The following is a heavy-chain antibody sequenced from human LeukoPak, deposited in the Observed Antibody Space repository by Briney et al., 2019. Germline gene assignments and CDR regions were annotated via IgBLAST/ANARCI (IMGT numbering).Heavy chain of an antibody. J-gene: IGHJ4*02. CDR1: GGSFSGYY. Sequence: PSETLSLTCAVYGGSFSGYYWSWIRQPPGKGLEWIGEINHSGSTNYNPSLKSRVTISVDTSKNQFSLKLSSVTAADTAVYYCARRDEYSSSSDYWGQGTLVTVSS. CDR2: INHSGST. D-gene: IGHD6-6*01. CDR3: ARRDEYSSSSDY. V-gene: IGHV4-34*01.